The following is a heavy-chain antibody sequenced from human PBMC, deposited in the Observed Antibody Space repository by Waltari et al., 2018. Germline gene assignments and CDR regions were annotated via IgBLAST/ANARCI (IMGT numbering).Heavy chain of an antibody. CDR2: IYYSGST. V-gene: IGHV4-39*07. Sequence: QLQLQESGPGLVKPSETLSLTCTVSGGSISSSSYYWGWIRQPPGKGLEWIGSIYYSGSTYYNPSLKSRVTISVDTSKNQFSLKLSSVTAADTAVYYCARGYPGGSYYYYGMDVWGQGTTVTVSS. CDR3: ARGYPGGSYYYYGMDV. D-gene: IGHD1-26*01. CDR1: GGSISSSSYY. J-gene: IGHJ6*02.